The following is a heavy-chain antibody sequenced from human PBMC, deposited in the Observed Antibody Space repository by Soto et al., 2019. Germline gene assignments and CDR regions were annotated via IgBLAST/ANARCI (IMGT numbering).Heavy chain of an antibody. J-gene: IGHJ4*02. Sequence: EVQLVESGGGLVKPGGSLRLSCAASGFTFSSYSMNWVRQAPGKGLEWVSSISSSSSYIYYADSVKGRFTISRDNAKNLLYLQMNSLRAEDTAVYYCARDGADQAYCGGDCYSGCFGYWGQGTLVTVSS. CDR1: GFTFSSYS. CDR3: ARDGADQAYCGGDCYSGCFGY. CDR2: ISSSSSYI. D-gene: IGHD2-21*02. V-gene: IGHV3-21*01.